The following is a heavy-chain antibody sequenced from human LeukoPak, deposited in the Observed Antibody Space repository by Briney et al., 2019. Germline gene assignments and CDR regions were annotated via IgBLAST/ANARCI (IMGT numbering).Heavy chain of an antibody. CDR3: AKKPVVTPRVPSDAFDI. J-gene: IGHJ3*02. V-gene: IGHV3-33*06. D-gene: IGHD4-23*01. CDR2: IWYDGSNK. CDR1: GFTFNNYG. Sequence: PGGSLRLSCAASGFTFNNYGMHWVRQAPGKGLEWMALIWYDGSNKYYADSVKGRFTISRDNSKNTLYLQMNSLRAEDTAVYYCAKKPVVTPRVPSDAFDIWGQGTMVTVSS.